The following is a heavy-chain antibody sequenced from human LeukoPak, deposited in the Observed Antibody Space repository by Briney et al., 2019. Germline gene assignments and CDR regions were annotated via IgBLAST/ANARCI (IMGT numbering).Heavy chain of an antibody. D-gene: IGHD2-2*01. CDR2: IKSKTDGGTT. V-gene: IGHV3-15*01. CDR3: TTGLRAAAN. J-gene: IGHJ4*02. Sequence: GGSLRLSXAASGFTFSNTWVSWVSQAPGKGLEWVGRIKSKTDGGTTDYAAPVKGRFTISRDDSKNTLYLQMNSLKTEDTAVYYCTTGLRAAANWGLGTLVTVSS. CDR1: GFTFSNTW.